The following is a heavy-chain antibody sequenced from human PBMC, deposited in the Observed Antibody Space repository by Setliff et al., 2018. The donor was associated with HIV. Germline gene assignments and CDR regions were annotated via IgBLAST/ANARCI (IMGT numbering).Heavy chain of an antibody. CDR3: ARDGPALDIVVVPAASVLGYYYYYMDV. V-gene: IGHV1-46*02. Sequence: ASVKVSCKASGFTFKDYYMHWVQQAPGQGLEWMGIINPSGGSTSYAQKFQGRVTMTRDTSTSTVYMELSSLRSEDTAVYYCARDGPALDIVVVPAASVLGYYYYYMDVWGKGTTVTVSS. CDR1: GFTFKDYY. J-gene: IGHJ6*03. D-gene: IGHD2-2*03. CDR2: INPSGGST.